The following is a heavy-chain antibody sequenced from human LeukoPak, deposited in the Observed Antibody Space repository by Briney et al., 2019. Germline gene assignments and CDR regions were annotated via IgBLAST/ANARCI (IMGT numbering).Heavy chain of an antibody. D-gene: IGHD4-17*01. CDR3: ARAHDYGGNGGIY. CDR1: GFTFSSYW. CDR2: IKQDGSEK. V-gene: IGHV3-7*03. J-gene: IGHJ4*02. Sequence: PGGSLRLSCAASGFTFSSYWMSWVRQAPGKGLEWVANIKQDGSEKYYVDSVKGRFTISRDNAKNSLYLQMNSLRAEDTAVYYCARAHDYGGNGGIYWGQGTLVTVSS.